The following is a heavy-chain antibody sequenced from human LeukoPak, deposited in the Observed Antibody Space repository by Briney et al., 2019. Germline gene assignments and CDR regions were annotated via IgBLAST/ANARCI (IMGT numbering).Heavy chain of an antibody. CDR2: ISGSGGST. CDR1: GFTFSNYA. D-gene: IGHD3-9*01. V-gene: IGHV3-23*01. J-gene: IGHJ4*02. CDR3: AKVRYVGYYFDS. Sequence: GGSLRLSCAASGFTFSNYAMSWVRQAPGKGLEWVSGISGSGGSTYYADSVTGRFAISRDNSENTLFLQMNSLRVEDTAVYYCAKVRYVGYYFDSWGQGALVTVSS.